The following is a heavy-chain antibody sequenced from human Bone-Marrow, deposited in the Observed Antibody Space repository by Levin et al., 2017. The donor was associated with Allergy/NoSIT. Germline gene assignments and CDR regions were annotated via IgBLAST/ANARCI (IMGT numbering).Heavy chain of an antibody. CDR2: IIPIFGTA. Sequence: SVKVSCKASGGTFSSYAISWVRQAPGQGLEWMGGIIPIFGTANYAQKFQGRVTITADESTSTAYMELSSLRSEDTAVYYCLCSPPRWYFDYWGQGTLVTVSS. J-gene: IGHJ4*02. D-gene: IGHD2-15*01. CDR3: LCSPPRWYFDY. V-gene: IGHV1-69*13. CDR1: GGTFSSYA.